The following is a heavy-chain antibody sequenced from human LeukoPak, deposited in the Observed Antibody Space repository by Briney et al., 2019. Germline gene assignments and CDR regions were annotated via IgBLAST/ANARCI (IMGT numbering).Heavy chain of an antibody. D-gene: IGHD6-6*01. CDR1: GFTFSSYA. CDR2: ISSSSSTV. Sequence: GGSLRLSCAASGFTFSSYAIHRIRQAPGRGLEWVSYISSSSSTVSYADSVKGRFTISRDNAKNSLYLQMNSLRVEDTAVYYCARDQYFLYSSSSPDLDYWGQGTLVTVSS. V-gene: IGHV3-48*01. CDR3: ARDQYFLYSSSSPDLDY. J-gene: IGHJ4*02.